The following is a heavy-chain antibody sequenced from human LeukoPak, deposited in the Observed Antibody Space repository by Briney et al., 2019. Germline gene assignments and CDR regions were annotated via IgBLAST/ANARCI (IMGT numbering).Heavy chain of an antibody. D-gene: IGHD2-15*01. CDR3: ARERVAGDAFDI. V-gene: IGHV1-46*01. J-gene: IGHJ3*02. CDR2: INPSGGST. CDR1: GYTFTSYY. Sequence: ASVKVSCKASGYTFTSYYMHWVRQAPGQGLEWMGIINPSGGSTSYAQKFQGRVTMTRDMSTSTVYMELSSLRSEDTAVYYCARERVAGDAFDIWGQGTMVTVSS.